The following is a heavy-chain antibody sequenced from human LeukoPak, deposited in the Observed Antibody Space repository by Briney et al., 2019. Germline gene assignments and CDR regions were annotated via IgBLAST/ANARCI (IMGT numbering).Heavy chain of an antibody. CDR1: GFTFSSYW. CDR3: ARRYQLLYEDYYYGMDV. CDR2: IKQDGSEK. J-gene: IGHJ6*02. Sequence: GGSLRLSCAASGFTFSSYWMSWVRQAPGKGLEWVANIKQDGSEKYYVDSVKGRFTISRDNAKNSLYLQMNSLRVEDTAVYYCARRYQLLYEDYYYGMDVWGQGTTVTVSS. V-gene: IGHV3-7*03. D-gene: IGHD2-2*02.